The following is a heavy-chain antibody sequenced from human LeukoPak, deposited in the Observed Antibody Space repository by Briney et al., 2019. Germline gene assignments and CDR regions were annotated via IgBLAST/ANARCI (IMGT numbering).Heavy chain of an antibody. J-gene: IGHJ4*02. D-gene: IGHD6-13*01. V-gene: IGHV3-48*02. CDR3: ARGRSWYGEFYFDY. CDR2: ISSSSSTI. Sequence: GGSLRLSCAASGFTSSSYKMNWVRQAPGKGLEWVSYISSSSSTIYYADSVKGRFTISRDNAKNSLYLQMNSLRDEDTAVYYCARGRSWYGEFYFDYWGQGTLVTVSS. CDR1: GFTSSSYK.